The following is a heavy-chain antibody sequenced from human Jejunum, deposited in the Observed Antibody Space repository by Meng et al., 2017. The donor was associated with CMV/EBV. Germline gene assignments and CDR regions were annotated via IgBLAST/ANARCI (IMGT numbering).Heavy chain of an antibody. CDR3: ARVNVGHTTHTSYETRYDAFDV. Sequence: HWVRQAPGKGREWLGWINPNSGGTKYAQESQGRVTMTRDTSTDTAYMEMSRLRSDDTAVYFCARVNVGHTTHTSYETRYDAFDVWGQGTMVTVSS. V-gene: IGHV1-2*02. CDR2: INPNSGGT. J-gene: IGHJ3*01. D-gene: IGHD1-26*01.